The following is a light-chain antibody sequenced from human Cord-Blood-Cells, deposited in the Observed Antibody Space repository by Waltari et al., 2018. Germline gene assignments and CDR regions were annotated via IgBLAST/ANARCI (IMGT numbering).Light chain of an antibody. V-gene: IGKV3-11*01. Sequence: EIVLTQSPATLSLSPGERATLPCRASQSVSSHFTWYQPKPGQAPRLLIYDASNRATGIPARFSGSGSGTDFTLTISSLEPEDFAVYYCQQRSNWPLTFGPGTKVDIK. CDR3: QQRSNWPLT. CDR2: DAS. J-gene: IGKJ3*01. CDR1: QSVSSH.